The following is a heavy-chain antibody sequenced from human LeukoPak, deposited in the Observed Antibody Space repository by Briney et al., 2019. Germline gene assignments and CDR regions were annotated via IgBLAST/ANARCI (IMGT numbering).Heavy chain of an antibody. Sequence: ASVKVSCKVSGYTLTELSMHWVRQAPGKGLEWMGGFDPEDGETIYAQKFQGRVTMTEDTSTDTAYMELSSLRSEDTAVYYCATSYDFWSGYPPFDYWGQGTLVTVSS. V-gene: IGHV1-24*01. CDR1: GYTLTELS. J-gene: IGHJ4*02. D-gene: IGHD3-3*01. CDR2: FDPEDGET. CDR3: ATSYDFWSGYPPFDY.